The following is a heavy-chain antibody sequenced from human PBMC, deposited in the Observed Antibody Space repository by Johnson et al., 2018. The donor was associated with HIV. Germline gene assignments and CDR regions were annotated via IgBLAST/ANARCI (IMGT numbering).Heavy chain of an antibody. CDR3: AKGGSLTQDAPFDI. Sequence: QVQLVESGGGVVQPGRSLRLSCAASGFTFSNYDIHWVRQAPGKGLEWVAFISYDGTNKSYADSVQGRFTISRDNSKNTLYLQMNSLRAQDTAVYYCAKGGSLTQDAPFDIWGQGTMVTVSS. J-gene: IGHJ3*02. V-gene: IGHV3-30*18. CDR2: ISYDGTNK. CDR1: GFTFSNYD. D-gene: IGHD1-14*01.